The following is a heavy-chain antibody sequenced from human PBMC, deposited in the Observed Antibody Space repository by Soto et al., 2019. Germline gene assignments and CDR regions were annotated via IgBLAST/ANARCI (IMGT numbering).Heavy chain of an antibody. CDR2: IIPIFNST. V-gene: IGHV1-69*06. CDR3: AREGRGKKAGYNGLVSLGY. D-gene: IGHD2-2*02. J-gene: IGHJ4*02. CDR1: GSRFSNYV. Sequence: SVKVSCKVSGSRFSNYVISWVRQAPGHGLEWLGRIIPIFNSTKYAQNFQGRVTITADKSTSTASLELSSLRSDDTAVYYCAREGRGKKAGYNGLVSLGYWGQGTLVTVPQ.